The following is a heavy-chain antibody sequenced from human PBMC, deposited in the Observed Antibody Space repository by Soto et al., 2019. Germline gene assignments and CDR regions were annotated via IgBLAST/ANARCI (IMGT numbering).Heavy chain of an antibody. V-gene: IGHV1-18*01. D-gene: IGHD1-26*01. Sequence: ASVKVSCKASGYTFTSYGISWVRQAPGQGLEWMGWISAYNGNTNYAQKLQGRVTMTTDTSTSTAYMELRSLRSDDTAVYCCARRIVGATPTGYWGQGTLVTVSS. J-gene: IGHJ4*02. CDR1: GYTFTSYG. CDR2: ISAYNGNT. CDR3: ARRIVGATPTGY.